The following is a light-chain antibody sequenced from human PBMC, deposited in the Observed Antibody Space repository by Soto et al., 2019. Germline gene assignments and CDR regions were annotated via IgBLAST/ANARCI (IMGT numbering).Light chain of an antibody. J-gene: IGLJ3*02. CDR2: EDN. CDR3: QSYDSTNWV. CDR1: SGNIASNY. Sequence: NCMLTQPHSVSESPGKTVSISYTRSSGNIASNYMQWYQQRPGSSPTTVIYEDNQRPSGVPDRFSGSIDSSSNSASLTISGLKTEDEADYYCQSYDSTNWVFGGGTKLTVL. V-gene: IGLV6-57*01.